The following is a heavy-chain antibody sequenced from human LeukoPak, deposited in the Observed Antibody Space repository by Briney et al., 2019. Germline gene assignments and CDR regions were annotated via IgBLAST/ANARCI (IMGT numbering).Heavy chain of an antibody. CDR2: ISGSGGST. J-gene: IGHJ4*02. V-gene: IGHV3-23*01. CDR1: GFTFSSYA. CDR3: ANVPIAATRILVGHYFDY. D-gene: IGHD6-13*01. Sequence: GGSLRLSCAASGFTFSSYAMSWVRQAPGKGLEWVSAISGSGGSTYYADSVKGRFTISRDNSKNTLYLQMNSLRAEDTAVYYCANVPIAATRILVGHYFDYWGQGTLVTVSS.